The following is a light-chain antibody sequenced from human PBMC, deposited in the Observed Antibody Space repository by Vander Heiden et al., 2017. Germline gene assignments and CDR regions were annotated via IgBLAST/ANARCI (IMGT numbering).Light chain of an antibody. CDR1: SSDVGSSNR. CDR3: NSYTTSNTYV. Sequence: QSALTQPPSVSGPPGQSVTISSTGTSSDVGSSNRVSRYQQPPGTAPKVIIYEVNNRPSGVPDRFSGSQSGNTASLTISGLQAEDEADYYCNSYTTSNTYVFGTGTKVTVL. CDR2: EVN. V-gene: IGLV2-18*02. J-gene: IGLJ1*01.